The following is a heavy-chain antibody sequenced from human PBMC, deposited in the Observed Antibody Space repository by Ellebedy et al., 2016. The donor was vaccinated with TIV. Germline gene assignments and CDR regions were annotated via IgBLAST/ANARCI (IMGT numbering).Heavy chain of an antibody. J-gene: IGHJ4*02. CDR1: GFSLTTSEMR. CDR2: IDGDGRT. Sequence: SGPTLVKPTQTLTLTCTFSGFSLTTSEMRVTWIRQPPGKTLEWLARIDGDGRTLYSTSLKTRLTISKDTSRNQVVLELTNVDPVDTATYFCARGQNLLGTFQYWGQGTLVTVSS. D-gene: IGHD1-14*01. V-gene: IGHV2-70*04. CDR3: ARGQNLLGTFQY.